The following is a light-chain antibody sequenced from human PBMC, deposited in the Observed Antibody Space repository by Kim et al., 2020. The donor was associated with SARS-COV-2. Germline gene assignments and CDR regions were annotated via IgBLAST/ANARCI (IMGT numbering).Light chain of an antibody. V-gene: IGKV1-27*01. CDR1: QGIDNY. J-gene: IGKJ4*01. CDR3: QKYNSAPPL. CDR2: AAS. Sequence: DIQMTQSPSSLSASVGDRVIITCRASQGIDNYLAWYQQKPGKVPKLLIYAASTLQSGVPSRFSGGGSGTDFTLTISSLQPEDVATYYCQKYNSAPPLFGGGTKVEIK.